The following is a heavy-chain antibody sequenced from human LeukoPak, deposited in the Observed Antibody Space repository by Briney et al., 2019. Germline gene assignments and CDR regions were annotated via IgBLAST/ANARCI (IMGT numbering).Heavy chain of an antibody. Sequence: GGSLRLSCAASGFTVSSNYMAWVRQAPGKGLEWVSFVYGDYNAYYADSAKGRFTISRDNSANTLYLQMNSLRVEDTAVYYCARGIVGVIPIDYWGQGTLVTVSS. CDR1: GFTVSSNY. D-gene: IGHD1-26*01. CDR2: VYGDYNA. CDR3: ARGIVGVIPIDY. V-gene: IGHV3-53*01. J-gene: IGHJ4*02.